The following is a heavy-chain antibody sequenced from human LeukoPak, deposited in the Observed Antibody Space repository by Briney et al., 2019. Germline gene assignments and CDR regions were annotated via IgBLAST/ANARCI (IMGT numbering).Heavy chain of an antibody. CDR2: ISYDGSNK. CDR3: AKDSPVAGPFDY. CDR1: GFTFSSYG. D-gene: IGHD6-19*01. Sequence: GGSLRLSCAPCGFTFSSYGMHWVRQAPGKGLEWVAVISYDGSNKYYADSVKGRFTISRDNSKNTLYLQMNSLRAEDTAVYYCAKDSPVAGPFDYWGQGTLVTVSS. J-gene: IGHJ4*02. V-gene: IGHV3-30*18.